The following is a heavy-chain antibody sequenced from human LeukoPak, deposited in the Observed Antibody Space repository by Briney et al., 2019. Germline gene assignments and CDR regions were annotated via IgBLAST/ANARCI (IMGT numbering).Heavy chain of an antibody. J-gene: IGHJ4*02. CDR1: GYTFTDYY. Sequence: ASVKVSCKASGYTFTDYYIHWVRQTPGQGLEWMGWINPISGGTNYAQKFQGRVTMTRDTSISTAYMELSRLRSDDTALYYCARSPYYNFWSGYLPLDSWGQGTLVTVSS. D-gene: IGHD3-3*01. V-gene: IGHV1-2*02. CDR3: ARSPYYNFWSGYLPLDS. CDR2: INPISGGT.